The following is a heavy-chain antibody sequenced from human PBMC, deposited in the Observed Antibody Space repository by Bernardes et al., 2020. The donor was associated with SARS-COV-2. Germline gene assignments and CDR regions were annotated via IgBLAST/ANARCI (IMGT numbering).Heavy chain of an antibody. CDR2: ISGSGGST. V-gene: IGHV3-23*01. CDR3: ARTDILTGYYPFDY. D-gene: IGHD3-9*01. J-gene: IGHJ4*02. Sequence: GGSLRLSCAASGFTFSSYGMHWVRQAPGKGLEWVSAISGSGGSTYYADSVKCRFTISRDNSKNTLYLQMNSLRAEDTAVYYCARTDILTGYYPFDYWGQGTLVTVSS. CDR1: GFTFSSYG.